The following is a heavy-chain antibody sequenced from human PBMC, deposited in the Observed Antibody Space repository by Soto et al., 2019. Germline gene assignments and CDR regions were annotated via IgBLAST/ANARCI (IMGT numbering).Heavy chain of an antibody. CDR3: ARWGYCSSTSCYVPYYYYYYGMDV. CDR1: GYTFTSYA. CDR2: INAGNGNT. Sequence: ASVKASCKASGYTFTSYAMHWVHQAPGQRLEWMGWINAGNGNTKYSQKFQGRVTITRDTSASTAYMELSSLRSEDTAVYYCARWGYCSSTSCYVPYYYYYYGMDVWGQGTTVTVS. D-gene: IGHD2-2*01. J-gene: IGHJ6*02. V-gene: IGHV1-3*01.